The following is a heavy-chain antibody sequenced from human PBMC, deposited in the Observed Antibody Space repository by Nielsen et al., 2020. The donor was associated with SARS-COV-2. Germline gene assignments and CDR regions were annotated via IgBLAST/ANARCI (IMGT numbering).Heavy chain of an antibody. D-gene: IGHD3-22*01. Sequence: WIRQPPGKGLEWIGEINHSGSTNYNPSLKSRVTISVDTSKNQFSLKLSSVTAADTAVYYCARGLPLLIGALFYYYYGMDVWGQGTTVTVSS. CDR3: ARGLPLLIGALFYYYYGMDV. J-gene: IGHJ6*02. V-gene: IGHV4-34*01. CDR2: INHSGST.